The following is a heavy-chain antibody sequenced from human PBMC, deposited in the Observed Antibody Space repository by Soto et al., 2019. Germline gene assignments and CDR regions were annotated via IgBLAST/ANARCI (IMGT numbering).Heavy chain of an antibody. D-gene: IGHD1-26*01. CDR2: INSDGSST. J-gene: IGHJ6*02. Sequence: GGSLRLSCAASGFTFSSYGMHWVRQAPGKGLVWVSHINSDGSSTTYADSVKGRFTISRDNAKNTLYLQMNSLRADDTAVYFCARVSVVGATTGEYYYYYSGMDVWGQGTTVTVSS. CDR1: GFTFSSYG. CDR3: ARVSVVGATTGEYYYYYSGMDV. V-gene: IGHV3-74*01.